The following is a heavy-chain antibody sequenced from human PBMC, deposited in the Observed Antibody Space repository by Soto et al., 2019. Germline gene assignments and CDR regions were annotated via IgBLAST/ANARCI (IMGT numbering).Heavy chain of an antibody. CDR3: ARDTKMLAPLIYMDH. CDR2: ISSRSSNI. J-gene: IGHJ4*02. D-gene: IGHD3-22*01. CDR1: GFTFNIYS. Sequence: GGSLRLSCAASGFTFNIYSMNWVRQAPGKGLEWVSSISSRSSNIDYADSVKGRFTISRDNANNSLYLQMNNLSADDTAVYYCARDTKMLAPLIYMDHWGRGTLVTVSS. V-gene: IGHV3-21*01.